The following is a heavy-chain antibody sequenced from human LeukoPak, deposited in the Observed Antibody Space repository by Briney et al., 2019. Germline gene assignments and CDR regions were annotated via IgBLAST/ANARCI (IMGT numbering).Heavy chain of an antibody. CDR2: IYYSGST. CDR1: GGSISSYY. Sequence: PSETLSLTCTVSGGSISSYYWSWIRQPPGKGLEWIWYIYYSGSTNYNPSLKSRVTISVDTSKNQFSLKLSAVTAADTAVYYCAREERSSWFFDYWGQGTLGTVSS. D-gene: IGHD6-13*01. CDR3: AREERSSWFFDY. V-gene: IGHV4-59*01. J-gene: IGHJ4*02.